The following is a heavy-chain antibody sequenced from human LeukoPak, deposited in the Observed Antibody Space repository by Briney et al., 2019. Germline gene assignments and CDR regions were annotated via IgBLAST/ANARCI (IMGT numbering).Heavy chain of an antibody. V-gene: IGHV3-7*01. D-gene: IGHD6-13*01. J-gene: IGHJ6*04. CDR3: ARPRAAALDV. CDR2: IKQDGSEK. Sequence: PGGSLRLSCAASGFAFDNYWMTWVRQAPGKGLEWVANIKQDGSEKYYVDSVKGRFTISRDNAKNSLYLQMNSLRAEDTAVYYCARPRAAALDVWGKGTTVTVSS. CDR1: GFAFDNYW.